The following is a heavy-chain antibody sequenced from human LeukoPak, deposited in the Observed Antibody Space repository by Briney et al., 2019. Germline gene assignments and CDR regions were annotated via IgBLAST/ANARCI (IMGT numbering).Heavy chain of an antibody. V-gene: IGHV3-11*04. CDR2: ISSSGSTI. CDR3: ARATRGPYYDFWSGYDY. D-gene: IGHD3-3*01. J-gene: IGHJ4*02. CDR1: GFTFSDYY. Sequence: GSLRLSCAASGFTFSDYYMSWNRQAPGKGLEWVSYISSSGSTIYYADSVKGRFTISRDNAKNSLYLQMNSLRAEDTAVYYCARATRGPYYDFWSGYDYWGQGTLVTVSS.